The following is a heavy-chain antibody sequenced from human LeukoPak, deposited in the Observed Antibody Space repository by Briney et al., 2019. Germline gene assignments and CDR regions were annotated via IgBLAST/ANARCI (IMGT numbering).Heavy chain of an antibody. D-gene: IGHD3-3*01. CDR3: AKPPYYDFWSGLDY. V-gene: IGHV3-30*18. CDR1: GFTFSSYG. J-gene: IGHJ4*02. CDR2: ISYDGSNK. Sequence: PGRSLRLSCAASGFTFSSYGMHWVRQAPGEGLEWVAVISYDGSNKYYADSVKGRFTISRDNSKNTLYLQMNSLRAEDTAVYYCAKPPYYDFWSGLDYWGQGTLVTVSS.